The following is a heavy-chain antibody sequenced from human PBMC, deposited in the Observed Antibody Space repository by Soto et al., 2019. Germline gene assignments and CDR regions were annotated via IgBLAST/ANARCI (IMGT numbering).Heavy chain of an antibody. V-gene: IGHV4-31*03. CDR3: ARTGFREPRTSDY. CDR1: GGSISSGGYY. CDR2: IYYSGST. J-gene: IGHJ4*02. D-gene: IGHD3-10*01. Sequence: SVTRSLTCTVAGGSISSGGYYWSWILQHPGKGLEWIGYIYYSGSTYYNPSLKSRVTISVDTSKNQFSLKLSSVTAADTAVYYCARTGFREPRTSDYWGQGTLVTVSS.